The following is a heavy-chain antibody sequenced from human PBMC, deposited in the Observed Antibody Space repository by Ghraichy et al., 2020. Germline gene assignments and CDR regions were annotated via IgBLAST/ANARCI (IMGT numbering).Heavy chain of an antibody. D-gene: IGHD1-1*01. Sequence: GESLNISCSASGFTFNYYNMDWVRQAPGKGLEYVSGISSTGDRTYYTDSVKGRFTISRDNSKNTLYLQMNSLRADDTAVYYCFRNGGAYNAWGQGTLVTVSS. CDR3: FRNGGAYNA. CDR1: GFTFNYYN. V-gene: IGHV3-64D*06. J-gene: IGHJ5*02. CDR2: ISSTGDRT.